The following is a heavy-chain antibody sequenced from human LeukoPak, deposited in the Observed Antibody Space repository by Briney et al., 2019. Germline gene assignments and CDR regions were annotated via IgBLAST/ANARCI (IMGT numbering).Heavy chain of an antibody. D-gene: IGHD1-1*01. CDR3: ARDTWKDYSYYFMDV. Sequence: SETLSLTCTVSGDSISNPYYWGWIRQPPGKGLEWIGSISHSGSTFYTPSLRSRVTISLDTSKNQFSLKLNSVTAADTAVYYCARDTWKDYSYYFMDVWGKGTTVTVSS. CDR2: ISHSGST. V-gene: IGHV4-38-2*02. J-gene: IGHJ6*03. CDR1: GDSISNPYY.